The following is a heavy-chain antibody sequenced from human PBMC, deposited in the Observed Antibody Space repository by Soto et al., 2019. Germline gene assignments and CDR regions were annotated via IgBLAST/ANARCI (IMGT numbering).Heavy chain of an antibody. CDR3: AKDQDTAMDLAYYYYYGMDV. V-gene: IGHV3-23*01. CDR2: ISGSGGST. J-gene: IGHJ6*02. Sequence: PGVSLRLSCAASGFTFSSYAMSWVRQAPGKGLEWVSAISGSGGSTYYADSVKGRFTISRDNSKNTLYLQMNGLRAEDTAVYYYAKDQDTAMDLAYYYYYGMDVWGQGTTVTVSS. CDR1: GFTFSSYA. D-gene: IGHD5-18*01.